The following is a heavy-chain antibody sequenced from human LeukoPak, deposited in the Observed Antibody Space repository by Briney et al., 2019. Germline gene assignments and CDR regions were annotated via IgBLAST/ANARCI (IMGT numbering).Heavy chain of an antibody. V-gene: IGHV4-34*01. CDR1: GGSFSGHY. CDR3: ARGKPRQQSIVVVVAATYNWFDP. Sequence: SETLSLTCAVYGGSFSGHYWSWIRQPPGKGLEWIGEINHSGSTNYNPSLKSRVTISVDTSKNQFSLKLSSVTAADTAVYYCARGKPRQQSIVVVVAATYNWFDPWGQGTLVTVSS. CDR2: INHSGST. D-gene: IGHD2-15*01. J-gene: IGHJ5*02.